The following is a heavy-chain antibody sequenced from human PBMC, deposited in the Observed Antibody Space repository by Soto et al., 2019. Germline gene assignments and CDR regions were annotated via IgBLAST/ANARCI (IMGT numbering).Heavy chain of an antibody. D-gene: IGHD3-9*01. Sequence: GGSLILSCAASGFTVGSNYMSWVRQAPGKGLEWVSVIYSGGSTYYADSVKGRFTISRDNSKNTLYLQMNSLRAEDTAVYYCARVLRYFDWSFDYWGQGTLVTVSS. J-gene: IGHJ4*02. CDR3: ARVLRYFDWSFDY. CDR2: IYSGGST. V-gene: IGHV3-66*01. CDR1: GFTVGSNY.